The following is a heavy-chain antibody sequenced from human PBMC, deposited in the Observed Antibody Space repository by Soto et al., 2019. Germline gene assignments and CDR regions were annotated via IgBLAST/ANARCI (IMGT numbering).Heavy chain of an antibody. CDR1: GFTFSSYG. CDR2: ISYDGSNK. CDR3: ARHYSSGSRNWFDP. J-gene: IGHJ5*02. Sequence: GGSLRLSCAASGFTFSSYGMHWVRQAPGKGLEWVAVISYDGSNKYYADSVKGRFTISRDNSKNTLYLQMNSLRAEDTAVFYCARHYSSGSRNWFDPWGQGTLVTVSS. D-gene: IGHD6-19*01. V-gene: IGHV3-30*03.